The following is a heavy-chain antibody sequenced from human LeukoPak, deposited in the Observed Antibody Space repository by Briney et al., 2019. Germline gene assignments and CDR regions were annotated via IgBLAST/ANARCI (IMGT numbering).Heavy chain of an antibody. CDR3: ARSGGRAAYD. CDR2: IKQDGSEK. CDR1: GFSVSGYW. V-gene: IGHV3-7*01. J-gene: IGHJ4*02. D-gene: IGHD2-15*01. Sequence: GGSLRLSCAVSGFSVSGYWMTWVRQAPGKGLEWVANIKQDGSEKNYVDSVKGRFTISRDNAKNSLFLQMNSLRAEDTAVYYCARSGGRAAYDWGQGTLVTVSS.